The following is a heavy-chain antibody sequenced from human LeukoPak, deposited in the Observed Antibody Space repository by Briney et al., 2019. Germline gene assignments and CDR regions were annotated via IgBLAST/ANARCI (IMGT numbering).Heavy chain of an antibody. J-gene: IGHJ4*02. CDR2: ISSRGDST. V-gene: IGHV3-23*01. CDR1: GFIFSNYA. Sequence: GGSLILSCAASGFIFSNYAMSWVRQVPGRGLEWFSTISSRGDSTYVADSVKGRFTISRDNSKNSLYLQMNTVRAEDTAVYYCVKGPRPDITVAHTVENWGQGTLVTVSS. D-gene: IGHD6-19*01. CDR3: VKGPRPDITVAHTVEN.